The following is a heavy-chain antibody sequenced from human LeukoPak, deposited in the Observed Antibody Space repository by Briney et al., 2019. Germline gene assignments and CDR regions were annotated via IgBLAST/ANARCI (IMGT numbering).Heavy chain of an antibody. J-gene: IGHJ4*02. CDR3: ARWVRGRYSGSYNPDY. CDR2: ISAYNGNT. Sequence: ASVKVSCKASGYTFTSYGISWVRQAPGQGLEWMGWISAYNGNTNYAQKLQGRATMTTDTSTSTAYMELRSLRPDDTAVYYCARWVRGRYSGSYNPDYWGQGTLVTVSS. CDR1: GYTFTSYG. V-gene: IGHV1-18*01. D-gene: IGHD1-26*01.